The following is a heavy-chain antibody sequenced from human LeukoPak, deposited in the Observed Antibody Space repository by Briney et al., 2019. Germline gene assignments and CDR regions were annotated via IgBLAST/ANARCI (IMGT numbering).Heavy chain of an antibody. CDR1: GVSFSGYY. D-gene: IGHD1-1*01. J-gene: IGHJ4*02. CDR2: INHSGST. CDR3: ARERYGFDY. Sequence: SETLSLTCAVYGVSFSGYYWSWIRQPPGKGLEWIGEINHSGSTNYNPSLKSRVTISVDTSKNQFSLKLSSVTAADTAVYYCARERYGFDYWGQGTLVTVSS. V-gene: IGHV4-34*01.